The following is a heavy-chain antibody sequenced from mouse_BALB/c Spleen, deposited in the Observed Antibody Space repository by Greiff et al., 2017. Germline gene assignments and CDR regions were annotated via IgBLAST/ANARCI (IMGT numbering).Heavy chain of an antibody. V-gene: IGHV1S56*01. D-gene: IGHD1-1*01. J-gene: IGHJ3*01. CDR1: GYTFTSYY. Sequence: VQLQQSGPELVKPGASVRISCKASGYTFTSYYIHWVKQRPGQGLEWIGWIYPGNVNTKYNEKFKGKATLTADKSSSTAYMQLSSLTSEDSAVYFCAREGTTVVDWFAYWGQGTLVTVSA. CDR3: AREGTTVVDWFAY. CDR2: IYPGNVNT.